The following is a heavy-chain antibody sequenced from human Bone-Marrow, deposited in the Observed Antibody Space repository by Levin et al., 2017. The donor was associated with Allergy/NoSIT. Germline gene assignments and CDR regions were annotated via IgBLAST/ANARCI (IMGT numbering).Heavy chain of an antibody. V-gene: IGHV3-64D*06. CDR1: GFTFSSYA. CDR2: ISSNGGST. Sequence: GESLKISCSASGFTFSSYAMHWVRQAPGKGLEYVSAISSNGGSTYYADSVKGRFTISRDNSKNTLYLQMSSLRAEDTAVYYCVKPPWGIAAEAESSIDYWGQGTLVTVSS. CDR3: VKPPWGIAAEAESSIDY. D-gene: IGHD6-13*01. J-gene: IGHJ4*02.